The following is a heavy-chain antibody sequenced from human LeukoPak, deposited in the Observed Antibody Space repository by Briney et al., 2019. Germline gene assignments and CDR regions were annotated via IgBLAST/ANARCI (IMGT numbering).Heavy chain of an antibody. CDR2: INPNSGGT. Sequence: PGASVKVSCKASGYTFTGYYIHWVRQAPGQGLEWMGWINPNSGGTNNAQKFQGRVTMTTDTSISTAYMELSRLRSDDTAVYYCAIPYYYGSGSYYKEPIGDYWGQGTLVTVSS. V-gene: IGHV1-2*02. J-gene: IGHJ4*02. D-gene: IGHD3-10*01. CDR3: AIPYYYGSGSYYKEPIGDY. CDR1: GYTFTGYY.